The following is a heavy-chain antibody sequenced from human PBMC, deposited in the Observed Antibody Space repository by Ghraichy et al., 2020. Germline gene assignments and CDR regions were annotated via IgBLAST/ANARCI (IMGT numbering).Heavy chain of an antibody. CDR1: GFIFSDYY. CDR3: ARDLPSYGCTTTSCKRFDF. D-gene: IGHD2-2*01. CDR2: ISSSSRRR. Sequence: GESLNISCAASGFIFSDYYMAWVRQAPGKGLEWISYISSSSRRRNYADSVKGRFTISRDNAKNSMYLQMNSLRAEDTAVYYCARDLPSYGCTTTSCKRFDFWGQGALVTVSS. V-gene: IGHV3-11*05. J-gene: IGHJ4*02.